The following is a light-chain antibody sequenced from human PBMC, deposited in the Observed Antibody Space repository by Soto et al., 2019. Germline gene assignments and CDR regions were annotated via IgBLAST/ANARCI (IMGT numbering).Light chain of an antibody. CDR3: QQYYSTPPT. CDR2: WAS. CDR1: QSVLYSSNNKNY. V-gene: IGKV4-1*01. Sequence: DIVMTQSPDSLAVSLGESATINCKSSQSVLYSSNNKNYLAWYQQKPEQPPKLLIYWASTRESGVPDRFSGSGSGTDFTLTISSLQAEDVAVYYCQQYYSTPPTFGQGTKVEIK. J-gene: IGKJ1*01.